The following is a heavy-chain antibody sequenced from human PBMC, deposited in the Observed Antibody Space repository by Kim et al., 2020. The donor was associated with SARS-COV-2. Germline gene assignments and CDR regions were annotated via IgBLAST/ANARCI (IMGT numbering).Heavy chain of an antibody. D-gene: IGHD2-2*01. Sequence: ASVKVSCKASGYTFTSYVISWGRQAPGQGLEWMGWISAYNGNTNYAQKLQGRVTMTTDTSTSTAYMELRSLRSDDTAVYYCARGGLIVVVPAAKEVYYYYGMDVWGQGTTVTVSS. J-gene: IGHJ6*02. V-gene: IGHV1-18*01. CDR1: GYTFTSYV. CDR3: ARGGLIVVVPAAKEVYYYYGMDV. CDR2: ISAYNGNT.